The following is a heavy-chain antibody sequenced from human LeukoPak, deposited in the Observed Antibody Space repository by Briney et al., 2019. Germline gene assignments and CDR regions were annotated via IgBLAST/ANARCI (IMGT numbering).Heavy chain of an antibody. J-gene: IGHJ4*02. V-gene: IGHV4-39*01. CDR2: IYYSDTT. CDR3: ASRGDSLADYAFDY. Sequence: TSETLSLTCSVSGVSINSISHHWDWIRQAPGKGLEWNGNIYYSDTTTCNPSLESRVTNSFHTSKNQFSLGLSSVSAADTAVYYCASRGDSLADYAFDYWGQGTLVTVSS. D-gene: IGHD3-16*01. CDR1: GVSINSISHH.